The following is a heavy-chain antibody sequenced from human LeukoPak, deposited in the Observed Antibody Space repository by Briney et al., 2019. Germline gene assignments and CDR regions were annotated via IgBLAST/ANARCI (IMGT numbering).Heavy chain of an antibody. CDR3: ARWIVGATRNWFDP. CDR2: IYHSGST. D-gene: IGHD1-26*01. CDR1: GYSISSGYY. V-gene: IGHV4-38-2*02. J-gene: IGHJ5*02. Sequence: SETLSLTCTVSGYSISSGYYWGWIRQPPGKGLEWIGSIYHSGSTYYNPSLKSRVTISVDTSKNQFSLKLSSVTAADTAVYYCARWIVGATRNWFDPWGQGTLVTVSS.